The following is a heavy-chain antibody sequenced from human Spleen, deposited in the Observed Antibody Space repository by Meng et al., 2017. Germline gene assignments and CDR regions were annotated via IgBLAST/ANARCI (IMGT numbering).Heavy chain of an antibody. CDR3: ARVGGGAYYYGSGSCADY. V-gene: IGHV3-20*04. Sequence: GESLKISCAASGFTFDGYGMSWVRQAPGKGLEWVSGINWNGGSTGYADSVKGRFTISRDNAKNSLYLQMNSLRAEDTALYYCARVGGGAYYYGSGSCADYWGQGTLVTVSS. J-gene: IGHJ4*01. CDR1: GFTFDGYG. D-gene: IGHD3-10*01. CDR2: INWNGGST.